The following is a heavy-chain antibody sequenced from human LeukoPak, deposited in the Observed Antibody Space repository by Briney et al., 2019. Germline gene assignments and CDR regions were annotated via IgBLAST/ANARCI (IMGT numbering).Heavy chain of an antibody. CDR3: ARDAPLYSGSYLSVGYYYYMDV. CDR2: ISSSGSTI. CDR1: GFTFSSYE. Sequence: PGGSLRLSCAASGFTFSSYEMNWVRQAPGKGLEWVSYISSSGSTIYYADSVKGRFTISRDNAKNSLYLQMNSLRAEDTAVYYCARDAPLYSGSYLSVGYYYYMDVWGKGTTVTISS. V-gene: IGHV3-48*03. J-gene: IGHJ6*03. D-gene: IGHD1-26*01.